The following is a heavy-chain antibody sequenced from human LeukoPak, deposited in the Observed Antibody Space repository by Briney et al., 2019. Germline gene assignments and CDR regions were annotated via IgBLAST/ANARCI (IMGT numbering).Heavy chain of an antibody. CDR3: AMVVAATVAFDI. J-gene: IGHJ3*02. V-gene: IGHV1-2*02. CDR2: INPNSGGT. CDR1: GYTFTGYY. D-gene: IGHD2-15*01. Sequence: ASVKVSCKASGYTFTGYYMHWVRQAPAQGLEWMGWINPNSGGTNYAQKSQGRVTMTRDTSISTAYMELSRLRSDDTAVYYCAMVVAATVAFDIWGQGTMVTVSS.